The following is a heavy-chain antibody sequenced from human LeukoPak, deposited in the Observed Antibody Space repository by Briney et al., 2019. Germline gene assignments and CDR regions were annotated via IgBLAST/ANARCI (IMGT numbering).Heavy chain of an antibody. Sequence: SGTLSLTCAVSGGSISSSNWWSWVRRPPGKGLEWIGEIYHSGSTNYNPSLKSRVTISVDKSKNQFSLKLSSVTAADTAVYYSARVSSNYFLRYYYGMDVWGQGTTVTVSS. D-gene: IGHD3-10*01. V-gene: IGHV4-4*02. CDR1: GGSISSSNW. J-gene: IGHJ6*02. CDR3: ARVSSNYFLRYYYGMDV. CDR2: IYHSGST.